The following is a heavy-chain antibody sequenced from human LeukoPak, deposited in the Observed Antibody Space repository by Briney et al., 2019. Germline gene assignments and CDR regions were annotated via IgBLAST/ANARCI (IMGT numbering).Heavy chain of an antibody. V-gene: IGHV3-48*02. CDR2: VSSSSSTI. D-gene: IGHD3-3*01. Sequence: GGSLRLSCAASGFTFSSYSMNWVRQAPGKGLEWVSYVSSSSSTIYYADSVKGRFTISRDNAKNSLYLQMNSLRDEDTAVYYCASGTQYYDFWSGYKGGYFDYWGQGTLVTVSS. J-gene: IGHJ4*02. CDR1: GFTFSSYS. CDR3: ASGTQYYDFWSGYKGGYFDY.